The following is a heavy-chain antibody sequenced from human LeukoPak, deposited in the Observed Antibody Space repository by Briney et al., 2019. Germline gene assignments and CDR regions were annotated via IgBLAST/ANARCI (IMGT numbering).Heavy chain of an antibody. CDR1: GYTFIHYF. CDR2: INSNTGGT. V-gene: IGHV1-2*06. D-gene: IGHD7-27*01. J-gene: IGHJ4*02. Sequence: ASVKVSCKGSGYTFIHYFIHWVRQARGQGLEWMGRINSNTGGTEYTQKFQGRVTMTRDTSITTVYMELSSLTSDDSAVYYCARDLSSTSNWELDYWGQGTLVTVSS. CDR3: ARDLSSTSNWELDY.